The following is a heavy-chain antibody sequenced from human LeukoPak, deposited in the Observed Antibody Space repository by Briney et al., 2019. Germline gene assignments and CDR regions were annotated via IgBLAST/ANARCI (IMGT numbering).Heavy chain of an antibody. CDR1: GGSISSYY. CDR3: ARDRGGSTEGYFDL. J-gene: IGHJ2*01. V-gene: IGHV4-4*08. CDR2: IYKSGST. Sequence: SETLTLTCTVSGGSISSYYWSWIRQPPGKGLEWIGYIYKSGSTNYNPSLKSRVTISVDTSKNQFSLKLTSVTAADTAVYYCARDRGGSTEGYFDLWGRGTLVTVSS. D-gene: IGHD2-2*01.